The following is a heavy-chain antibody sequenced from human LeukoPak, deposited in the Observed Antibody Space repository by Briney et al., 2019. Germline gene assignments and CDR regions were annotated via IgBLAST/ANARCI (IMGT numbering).Heavy chain of an antibody. CDR3: ARSQMIVVAQFDY. CDR1: GFTVSNAW. D-gene: IGHD3-22*01. Sequence: GSLRLSCAASGFTVSNAWMSWVRRAPGKGLEWIGYIYDSGSTNYNPSLKSRVTISVDTSKNQFSLKLSSVTAADTAVYYCARSQMIVVAQFDYWGQGTLVTVSS. CDR2: IYDSGST. J-gene: IGHJ4*02. V-gene: IGHV4-59*02.